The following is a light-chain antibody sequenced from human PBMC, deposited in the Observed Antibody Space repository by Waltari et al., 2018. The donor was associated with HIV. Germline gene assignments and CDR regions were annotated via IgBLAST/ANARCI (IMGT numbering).Light chain of an antibody. CDR3: AAWDDSLNGPL. V-gene: IGLV1-44*01. CDR2: SDN. Sequence: QSVLTQPPSASGTPGQRVTISCSGSSSNIGSNAVNWYQQVPGTAPKLLIYSDNQRPSGVPDRFCGSKSGTSASLAISGLQSEDEANYYCAAWDDSLNGPLFGGGTKLTVL. CDR1: SSNIGSNA. J-gene: IGLJ3*02.